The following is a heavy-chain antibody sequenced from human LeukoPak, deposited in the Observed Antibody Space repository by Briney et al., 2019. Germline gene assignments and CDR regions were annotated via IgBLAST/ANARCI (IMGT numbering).Heavy chain of an antibody. Sequence: GGSLRLSCAASGFTFSSYGMHWVRQAPGKGLEWVAVIWYDGSNKYFADSVKGRFTISRDNSKNTLYLQMNSLRAEDTAVYYCARRGSGSYYNRMDVWGKGTTVTVS. CDR1: GFTFSSYG. CDR3: ARRGSGSYYNRMDV. V-gene: IGHV3-33*01. CDR2: IWYDGSNK. D-gene: IGHD3-10*01. J-gene: IGHJ6*03.